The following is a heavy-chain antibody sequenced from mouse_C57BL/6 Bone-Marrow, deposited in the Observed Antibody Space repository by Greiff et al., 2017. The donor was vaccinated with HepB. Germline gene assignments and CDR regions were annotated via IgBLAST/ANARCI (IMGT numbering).Heavy chain of an antibody. Sequence: EVHLVESGAELVKPGASVKLSCTASGFNIKDYYMHWVKQRTEQGLEWIGRIDPEDGETKYAPKFQGKATITADTSSNTAYLQLSSLTSEDTAVYYCARSHYYGSTHWYFDVWGTGTTVTVSS. CDR3: ARSHYYGSTHWYFDV. J-gene: IGHJ1*03. CDR1: GFNIKDYY. D-gene: IGHD1-1*01. CDR2: IDPEDGET. V-gene: IGHV14-2*01.